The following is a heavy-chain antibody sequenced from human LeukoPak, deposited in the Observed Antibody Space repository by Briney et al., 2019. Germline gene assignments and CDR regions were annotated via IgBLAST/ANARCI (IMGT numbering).Heavy chain of an antibody. V-gene: IGHV4-34*01. CDR3: ARGGAVWYCSSTSCISVFDY. J-gene: IGHJ4*02. Sequence: TSETLSLTCAVYGGSFSGYYWSWIRQPPGKGLEWIGEINHSGSTNYNPSLKSRATISVDTSKNQFSLKLSSVTAADTAVYYCARGGAVWYCSSTSCISVFDYWGQGTLVTVSS. CDR1: GGSFSGYY. D-gene: IGHD2-2*01. CDR2: INHSGST.